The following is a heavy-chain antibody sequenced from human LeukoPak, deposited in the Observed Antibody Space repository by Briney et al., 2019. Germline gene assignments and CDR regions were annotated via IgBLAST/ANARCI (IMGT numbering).Heavy chain of an antibody. CDR1: GFTFSSYS. CDR2: ISSTSSTV. Sequence: GGSLRLSCAVSGFTFSSYSMTWVRQAPGKGLEWVSYISSTSSTVYYADSVKGRFTISRDDANNSLYLQMNSLRAEDTAVYYCARSRNYYYYMDVWGKGTTVTVSS. J-gene: IGHJ6*03. CDR3: ARSRNYYYYMDV. V-gene: IGHV3-48*04.